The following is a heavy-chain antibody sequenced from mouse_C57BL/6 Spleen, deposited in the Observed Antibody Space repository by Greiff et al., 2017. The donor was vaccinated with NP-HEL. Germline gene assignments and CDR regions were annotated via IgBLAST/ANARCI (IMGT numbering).Heavy chain of an antibody. J-gene: IGHJ3*01. CDR1: GYTFTDYE. V-gene: IGHV1-15*01. D-gene: IGHD2-3*01. Sequence: VQLQQSGAELVRPGASVTLSCKASGYTFTDYEMHWVKQTPVHGLEWIGAIDPETGGTAYNQKFKGKATLTVDTSSSTAYMQLSSLTSEDSAVYYCARFYDSFAYWGQGTLVTVSA. CDR2: IDPETGGT. CDR3: ARFYDSFAY.